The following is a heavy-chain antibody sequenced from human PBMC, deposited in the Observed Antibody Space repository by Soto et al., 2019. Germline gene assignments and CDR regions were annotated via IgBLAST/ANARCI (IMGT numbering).Heavy chain of an antibody. CDR3: ARVRTAEDAFDI. V-gene: IGHV4-31*03. J-gene: IGHJ3*02. CDR1: GGSISSGGYY. Sequence: QVQLQESGPGLVKPSQTLSRTCTVSGGSISSGGYYWSWIRQHPGEGLEWIGYIYYSGSTYYSPSLKSRVTISVDTSKNQFSLKLSSVTAADTAVYCCARVRTAEDAFDIWGQGTMVTVSS. CDR2: IYYSGST. D-gene: IGHD4-17*01.